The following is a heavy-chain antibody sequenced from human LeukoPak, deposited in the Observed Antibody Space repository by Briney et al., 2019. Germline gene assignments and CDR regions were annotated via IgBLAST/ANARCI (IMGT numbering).Heavy chain of an antibody. Sequence: ASVKVSCKTSGYTLINYAISWVRQAPGQGLEWLGWTTGYDANTKYAQKIQDRVTMTIDMSTSTAYMELRSLRSDDTAVYYCARDDPAYDRSGYYYYWGQGSLVTVSS. J-gene: IGHJ4*02. V-gene: IGHV1-18*01. CDR1: GYTLINYA. D-gene: IGHD3-22*01. CDR2: TTGYDANT. CDR3: ARDDPAYDRSGYYYY.